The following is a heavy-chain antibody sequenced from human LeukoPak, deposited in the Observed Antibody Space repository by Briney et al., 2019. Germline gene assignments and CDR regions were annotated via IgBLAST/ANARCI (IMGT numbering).Heavy chain of an antibody. V-gene: IGHV3-21*01. CDR1: GFTFSSYS. CDR2: ISSSSSYI. D-gene: IGHD1-1*01. J-gene: IGHJ4*02. Sequence: GGSLRLSCAASGFTFSSYSMNWVRQAPGKGLEWVSSISSSSSYIYYADSVKGRFTISRDNAKNSLYLQMNSLRAEDTAVYYCAKDWRLERHSLGYLFDYWGQGTLVTVSS. CDR3: AKDWRLERHSLGYLFDY.